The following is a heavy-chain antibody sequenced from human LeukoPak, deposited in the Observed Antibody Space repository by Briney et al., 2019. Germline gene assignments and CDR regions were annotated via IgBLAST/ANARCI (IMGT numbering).Heavy chain of an antibody. CDR3: ATGGGWYFDY. Sequence: QRGESLRLSCAASGFTFSNYWMNWVRQAPGKGLEWVASIGQDGSENYYVDSVKGRFTISRDNAKNSLYLQMNSLRVEDTAVYYCATGGGWYFDYWGQGALITAPS. CDR1: GFTFSNYW. D-gene: IGHD6-19*01. J-gene: IGHJ4*02. CDR2: IGQDGSEN. V-gene: IGHV3-7*01.